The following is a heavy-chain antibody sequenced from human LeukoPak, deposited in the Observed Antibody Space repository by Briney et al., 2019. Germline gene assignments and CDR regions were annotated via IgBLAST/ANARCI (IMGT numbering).Heavy chain of an antibody. CDR3: ARDKGGMVPFDH. D-gene: IGHD3-10*01. CDR2: IKKDGSEK. CDR1: GFTFSSYW. V-gene: IGHV3-7*01. J-gene: IGHJ4*02. Sequence: GGSLRLSCAASGFTFSSYWMSWVRQAPGKGLEWVANIKKDGSEKYYVDSVKGRFTISRDNAKTSLYLQMNSLRAEDTAVYFCARDKGGMVPFDHWGQGTLVTVSS.